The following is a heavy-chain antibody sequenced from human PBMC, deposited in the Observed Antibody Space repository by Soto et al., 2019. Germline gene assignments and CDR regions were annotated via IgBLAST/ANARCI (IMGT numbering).Heavy chain of an antibody. CDR1: GGSISSYY. CDR3: ARDQRAANYYYYGMDV. Sequence: SETLSLTCTVSGGSISSYYWSWIRQPPGKGLEWIGYIYYSGSTNYNPSLKSRVTISVDTSKNQFSLKLSSVTAADTAVYYCARDQRAANYYYYGMDVWGQGTTVT. V-gene: IGHV4-59*01. D-gene: IGHD2-15*01. CDR2: IYYSGST. J-gene: IGHJ6*02.